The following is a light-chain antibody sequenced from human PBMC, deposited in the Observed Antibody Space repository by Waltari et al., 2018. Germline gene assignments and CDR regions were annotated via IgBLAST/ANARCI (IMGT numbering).Light chain of an antibody. J-gene: IGLJ2*01. CDR2: DVS. CDR1: SSDVGGYNY. V-gene: IGLV2-14*03. CDR3: SSYTSGNTVI. Sequence: QSALTQPASVSGSPGQSITISCIGTSSDVGGYNYDSLYQQHPGKDPKLMIYDVSNRPSGVSNRCSGSKAGNTASLTISGLQAEDEADYSCSSYTSGNTVIFGGATKLTVL.